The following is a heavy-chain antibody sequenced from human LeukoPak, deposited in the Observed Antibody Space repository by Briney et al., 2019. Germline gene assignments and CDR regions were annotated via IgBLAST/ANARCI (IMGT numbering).Heavy chain of an antibody. Sequence: ASVKVSCKASGGTFSSYAISWVRQAPGQGLEWMGGIIPIFGTANCAQKFQGRVTITTDESTSTAYMELSSLRSEDTAVYYCAGTIFGVVIFDYWGQGTLVTVSS. V-gene: IGHV1-69*05. CDR3: AGTIFGVVIFDY. J-gene: IGHJ4*02. CDR1: GGTFSSYA. CDR2: IIPIFGTA. D-gene: IGHD3-3*01.